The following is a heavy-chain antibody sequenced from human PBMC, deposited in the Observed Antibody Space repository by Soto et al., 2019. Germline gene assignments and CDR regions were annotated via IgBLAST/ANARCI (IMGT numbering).Heavy chain of an antibody. CDR2: TYHSGTT. D-gene: IGHD6-19*01. J-gene: IGHJ4*02. CDR3: ARHLAVPGTRGFDY. CDR1: GGSVRSGNW. V-gene: IGHV4-4*02. Sequence: QVQLQESGPGLVKPSGTPSLTCAVSGGSVRSGNWWSWVRQPPGKGLEWIGETYHSGTTNYNPSLKSRVTISLDKSKNQISLNLRSVTAADTAVYYCARHLAVPGTRGFDYWGQGTPVTVSS.